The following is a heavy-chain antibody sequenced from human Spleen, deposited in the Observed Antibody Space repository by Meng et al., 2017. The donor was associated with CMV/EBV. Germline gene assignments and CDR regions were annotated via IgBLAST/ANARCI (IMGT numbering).Heavy chain of an antibody. D-gene: IGHD2-21*01. CDR2: IIPIFGTA. CDR3: VKDFPGDCYPLCYYFSHGMDV. J-gene: IGHJ6*02. Sequence: SVKVSCKASGGTFSSYAISWVRQAPGQGLEWMGGIIPIFGTANYAQKFQGRVTITTDESTSTAYMELSSLRSEDTAVYYCVKDFPGDCYPLCYYFSHGMDVWGQGTTVTVSS. CDR1: GGTFSSYA. V-gene: IGHV1-69*05.